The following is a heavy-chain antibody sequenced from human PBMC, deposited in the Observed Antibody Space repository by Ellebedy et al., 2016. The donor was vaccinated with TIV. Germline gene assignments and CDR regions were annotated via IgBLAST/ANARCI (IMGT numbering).Heavy chain of an antibody. Sequence: GGSLRLXCAGSGFTFTNYWMHWVRQAPGKGLEWVANINQDGSQKYYVDSVKGRFTISRDNAKNSLYLQMNSLSAEDTAVYYCARAVGGSGSYWGQGTLVTVSP. J-gene: IGHJ4*02. CDR1: GFTFTNYW. CDR3: ARAVGGSGSY. V-gene: IGHV3-7*01. D-gene: IGHD3-10*01. CDR2: INQDGSQK.